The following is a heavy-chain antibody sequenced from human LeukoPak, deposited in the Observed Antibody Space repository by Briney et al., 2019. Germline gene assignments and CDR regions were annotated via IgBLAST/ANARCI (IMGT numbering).Heavy chain of an antibody. CDR3: ATFGGGGYYYYYMDV. D-gene: IGHD3-3*01. Sequence: ASVKVSCKVSGYTLTELSMHWVRQAPGKGLEWMGGFDPEDGETIYAQKFQGRVTMTEDTSTDTAYMELSSLRSEDTAVYYCATFGGGGYYYYYMDVWGKGTTVTVSS. CDR1: GYTLTELS. J-gene: IGHJ6*03. V-gene: IGHV1-24*01. CDR2: FDPEDGET.